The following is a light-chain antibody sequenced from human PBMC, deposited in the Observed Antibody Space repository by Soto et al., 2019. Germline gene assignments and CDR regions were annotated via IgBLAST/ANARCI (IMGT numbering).Light chain of an antibody. CDR3: QHAYSAPIT. CDR1: QGIRNY. Sequence: DVEVTQSPSSLSASSGDTVAVTCRASQGIRNYLNWYQQKPGKAPNLLIYMSSSLQSGVPSRFSGSGSGTDFTLTISSLQPEDFASYYCQHAYSAPITSCQGRRLEIK. V-gene: IGKV1-39*01. CDR2: MSS. J-gene: IGKJ5*01.